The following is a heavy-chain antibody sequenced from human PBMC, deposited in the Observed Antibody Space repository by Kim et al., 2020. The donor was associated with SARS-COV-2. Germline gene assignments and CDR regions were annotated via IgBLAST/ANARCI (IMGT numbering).Heavy chain of an antibody. J-gene: IGHJ5*02. CDR3: AGDAVGGNWFDP. V-gene: IGHV3-48*03. CDR1: GFTFSSYE. D-gene: IGHD6-19*01. CDR2: ISSSGSTI. Sequence: GGSLRLSCAASGFTFSSYEMNWVRKAPGKGLEWVSYISSSGSTIYYADPVKGRFTISRDNAKNSLYLQMNSLRAEDTAVYYCAGDAVGGNWFDPWGQGTLVTVSS.